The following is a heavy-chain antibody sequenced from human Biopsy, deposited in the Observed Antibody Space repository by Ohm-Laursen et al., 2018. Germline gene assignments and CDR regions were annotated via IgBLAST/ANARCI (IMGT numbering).Heavy chain of an antibody. CDR1: TGTFNSYG. D-gene: IGHD2-15*01. CDR3: AREAIGYQLPCDD. V-gene: IGHV1-69*04. CDR2: IIPILRTT. J-gene: IGHJ4*02. Sequence: SVKVSCKAPTGTFNSYGIIWVRQAPGQGLEWMGRIIPILRTTAYAPKFQGRVTFTADKSSSTAYLELSSLTSEDTAMFYCAREAIGYQLPCDDWGQGTLVTVSS.